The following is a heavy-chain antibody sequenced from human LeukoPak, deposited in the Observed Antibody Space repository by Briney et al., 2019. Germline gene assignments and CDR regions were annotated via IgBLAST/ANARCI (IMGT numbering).Heavy chain of an antibody. CDR1: GFTFSSYA. V-gene: IGHV3-23*01. CDR2: ISGSCVST. Sequence: GGSLRLSCAASGFTFSSYAMSWGRQAPGKGLEWVSAISGSCVSTYYADSVKGRCTISRDNSNNTLYLQMNSLRAQDTAVYYCASDILTGYSSRSRWDFDYWGQGPLVTVSS. D-gene: IGHD3-9*01. CDR3: ASDILTGYSSRSRWDFDY. J-gene: IGHJ4*02.